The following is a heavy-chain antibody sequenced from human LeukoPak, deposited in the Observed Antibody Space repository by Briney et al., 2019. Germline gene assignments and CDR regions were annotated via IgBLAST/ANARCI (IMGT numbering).Heavy chain of an antibody. D-gene: IGHD2-15*01. CDR2: MDPNSGNT. V-gene: IGHV1-8*03. CDR1: GYTFTSYD. J-gene: IGHJ6*03. CDR3: ARGNRNCSGGSCYFTLYYYYYMDV. Sequence: ASVKVSCKASGYTFTSYDINWVRQATGQGLEWMGWMDPNSGNTGYAQKFQGRVTITRNTSISTAYMELSSLRSEDTAVYYCARGNRNCSGGSCYFTLYYYYYMDVWGKGTTVTVSS.